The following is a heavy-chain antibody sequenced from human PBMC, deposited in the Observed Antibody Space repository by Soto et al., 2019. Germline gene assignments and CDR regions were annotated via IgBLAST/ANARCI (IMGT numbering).Heavy chain of an antibody. CDR2: IRTKIDNYAT. J-gene: IGHJ5*02. CDR3: TQRVLGAQGLNWFDP. CDR1: GVTVSVST. V-gene: IGHV3-73*02. D-gene: IGHD1-26*01. Sequence: EVQLVESGGGLVQPGGSLTLSCAASGVTVSVSTMHWVRRASGKGLEWVGRIRTKIDNYATSYAASVRGRFTISRDDSKNTAYLQMNSLRAEDTAVYFCTQRVLGAQGLNWFDPWGQGTLVTVSS.